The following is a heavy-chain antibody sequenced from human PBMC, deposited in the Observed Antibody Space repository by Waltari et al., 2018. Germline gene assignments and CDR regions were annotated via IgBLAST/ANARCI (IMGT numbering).Heavy chain of an antibody. J-gene: IGHJ4*02. CDR2: IYSGGTT. CDR3: AGYGATPFDY. CDR1: GLIASGNH. V-gene: IGHV3-66*02. D-gene: IGHD5-12*01. Sequence: EVLLVESGGGLVQPGGSLRLSSAASGLIASGNHMSWVRQAPVKGLEWVSVIYSGGTTYYADSVKGRFTISRDNSKNTLSLQMNSLRPEDTAVYYCAGYGATPFDYWGQGTLVTVSS.